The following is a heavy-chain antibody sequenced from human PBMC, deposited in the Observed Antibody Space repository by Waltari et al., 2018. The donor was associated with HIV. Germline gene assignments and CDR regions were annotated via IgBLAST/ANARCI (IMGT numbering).Heavy chain of an antibody. CDR1: GFTFSNYA. CDR2: ISNDGTNK. D-gene: IGHD5-12*01. CDR3: AKDLWDGYKSPLDY. V-gene: IGHV3-30*18. J-gene: IGHJ4*02. Sequence: QLQLVESGGGVVQPGRSLRLSCVASGFTFSNYAIHWVRQAQGKGLEWVAVISNDGTNKFYADPVKGRFTISRDNSKNTLYLQMNSLRAEDTAVYYCAKDLWDGYKSPLDYWGQGTLVTVSS.